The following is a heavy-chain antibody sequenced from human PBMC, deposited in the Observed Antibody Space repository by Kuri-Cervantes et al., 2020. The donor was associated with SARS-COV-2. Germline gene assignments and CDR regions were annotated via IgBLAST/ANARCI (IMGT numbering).Heavy chain of an antibody. D-gene: IGHD6-19*01. J-gene: IGHJ4*02. CDR2: VRRDGSNY. CDR1: GFTFSYYG. Sequence: GESLKISCAASGFTFSYYGTHWVRQAPGKGLEWVGFVRRDGSNYYYADSVKGRFTISRDNAKNTLYLQMNSLRAEDTAVYYCARDKSSGWYRGYFDYWGQGTLVTVSS. CDR3: ARDKSSGWYRGYFDY. V-gene: IGHV3-30*02.